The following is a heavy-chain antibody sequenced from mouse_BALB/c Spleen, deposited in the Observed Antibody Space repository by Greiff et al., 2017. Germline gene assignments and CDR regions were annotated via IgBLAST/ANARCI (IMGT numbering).Heavy chain of an antibody. CDR3: NARVWPSGGY. V-gene: IGHV14-4*02. CDR2: IDPENGDT. Sequence: EVQLQQSGAELVRSGASVKLSCTASGFNIKDYYMHWVKQRPEQGLEWIGWIDPENGDTEYAPKFQGKATMTADTSSNTAYLQLSSLTSEDTAVYYCNARVWPSGGYWGQGTTLTVSS. CDR1: GFNIKDYY. J-gene: IGHJ2*01. D-gene: IGHD2-10*02.